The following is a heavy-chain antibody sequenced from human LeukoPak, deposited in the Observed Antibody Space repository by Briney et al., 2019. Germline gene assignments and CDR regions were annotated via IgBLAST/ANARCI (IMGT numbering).Heavy chain of an antibody. CDR2: ISLSGTI. J-gene: IGHJ4*02. V-gene: IGHV4-34*01. CDR3: ALSTTTVTTRTFDY. D-gene: IGHD4-17*01. CDR1: GGSFSNYF. Sequence: SETLSLTCTVSGGSFSNYFWTWIRQPPGKGLEWIGEISLSGTIKYNPSLKSRVTISADTSKNQFSLKLSTVTAADTAVYYCALSTTTVTTRTFDYWGQGALVIVSS.